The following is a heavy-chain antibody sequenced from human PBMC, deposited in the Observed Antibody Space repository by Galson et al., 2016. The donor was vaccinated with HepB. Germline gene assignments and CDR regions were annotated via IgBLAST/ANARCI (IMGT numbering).Heavy chain of an antibody. CDR1: GFSLSTNAMC. CDR3: ARLIYSYVDAFDI. CDR2: IDWEGDK. J-gene: IGHJ3*02. D-gene: IGHD5-18*01. V-gene: IGHV2-70*01. Sequence: PALVKPTQTLTLTCTFSGFSLSTNAMCVGWIRQPPGKALEWLALIDWEGDKYYNTALKTRLAISRDTSKSQVVLTMTNMDPVDTATYFCARLIYSYVDAFDIWGQGTVVSVSS.